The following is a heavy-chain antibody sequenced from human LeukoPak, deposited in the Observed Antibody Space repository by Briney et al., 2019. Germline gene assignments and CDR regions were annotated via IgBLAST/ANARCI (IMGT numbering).Heavy chain of an antibody. CDR1: GYTFTSYY. D-gene: IGHD1-26*01. CDR3: AASFYGSGDYYYGMDV. J-gene: IGHJ6*02. CDR2: INPSGGST. V-gene: IGHV1-46*01. Sequence: GASVKVSCKASGYTFTSYYMHWVRQAPGQGLEWMGIINPSGGSTSYAQKFQGRVTMTRDTSTSTVCMELSSLGSEDTAVYYCAASFYGSGDYYYGMDVWGQGTTVTVSS.